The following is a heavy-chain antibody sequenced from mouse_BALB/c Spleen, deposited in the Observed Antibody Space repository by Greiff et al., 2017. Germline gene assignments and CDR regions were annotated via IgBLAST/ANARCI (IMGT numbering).Heavy chain of an antibody. D-gene: IGHD1-1*01. J-gene: IGHJ1*01. CDR1: GFNIKDTY. CDR2: IDPANGNT. V-gene: IGHV14-3*02. Sequence: DVKLQESGAELVKPGASVKLSCTASGFNIKDTYMHWVKQRPEQGLEWIGRIDPANGNTKYDPKFQGKATITADTSSNTAYLQLSSLTSEDTAVYYCARGHGSPSYWYFDVWGAGTTVTVSS. CDR3: ARGHGSPSYWYFDV.